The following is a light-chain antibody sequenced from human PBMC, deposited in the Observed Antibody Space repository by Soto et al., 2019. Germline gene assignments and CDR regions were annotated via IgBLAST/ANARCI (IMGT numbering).Light chain of an antibody. CDR1: QSVSSSY. J-gene: IGKJ4*01. Sequence: EIVLTQSPGTVSLSPGERATLSCRASQSVSSSYLAWYQQKPGQAPRLLIYGASSRATGIPDRFSGSGSGTEFTLTISSLQSEDFAVYYCQQYNSWPLTFGGGTKVDIK. CDR3: QQYNSWPLT. V-gene: IGKV3-20*01. CDR2: GAS.